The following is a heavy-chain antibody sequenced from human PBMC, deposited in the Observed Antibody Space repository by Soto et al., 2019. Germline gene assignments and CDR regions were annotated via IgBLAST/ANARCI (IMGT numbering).Heavy chain of an antibody. J-gene: IGHJ5*02. CDR1: GYTFTSYA. CDR2: INAGNGNT. CDR3: AREAYSSRRYGIHNWFDP. D-gene: IGHD6-19*01. Sequence: ASVKVSCKASGYTFTSYAMHWVRKAPGQRLEWMGWINAGNGNTKYSQKFQGRVTITRDTSASTAYMELSSLRSEDTAVYYCAREAYSSRRYGIHNWFDPWGQGTLVTVSS. V-gene: IGHV1-3*01.